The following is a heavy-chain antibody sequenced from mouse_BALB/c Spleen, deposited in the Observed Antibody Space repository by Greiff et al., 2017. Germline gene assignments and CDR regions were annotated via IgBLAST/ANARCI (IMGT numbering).Heavy chain of an antibody. V-gene: IGHV5-9-4*01. CDR3: AREYYGSSSYAMDY. CDR1: GFTFSSYA. J-gene: IGHJ4*01. D-gene: IGHD1-1*01. Sequence: EVQLVESGGGLVKPGGSLKLSCAASGFTFSSYAMSWVRQSPEKRLEWVAEISSGGSYTYYPDTVTGRFTISRDNAKNTLYLEMSSLRSEDTAMYYCAREYYGSSSYAMDYWGQGTSVTVSS. CDR2: ISSGGSYT.